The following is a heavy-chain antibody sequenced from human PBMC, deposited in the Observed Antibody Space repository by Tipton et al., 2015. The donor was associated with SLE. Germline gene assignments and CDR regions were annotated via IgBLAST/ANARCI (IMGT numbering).Heavy chain of an antibody. V-gene: IGHV4-59*02. CDR1: GASVSSHY. CDR2: VYNTGNT. D-gene: IGHD4-17*01. Sequence: TLSLTCNVSGASVSSHYWSWIRQPPGKGLEWIGYVYNTGNTKYNPSLETRVSISVDMSKNHFSLKLNSMTAADTAVYYCARGSDGEYVRYFDVWGPGTLVTVSS. J-gene: IGHJ2*01. CDR3: ARGSDGEYVRYFDV.